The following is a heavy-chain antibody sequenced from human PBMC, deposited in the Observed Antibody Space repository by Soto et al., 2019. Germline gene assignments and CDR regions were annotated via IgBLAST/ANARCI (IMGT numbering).Heavy chain of an antibody. D-gene: IGHD3-16*02. CDR3: ARAMIRFGGVIVSVNAFDI. J-gene: IGHJ3*02. CDR1: GFTFSSYW. CDR2: IKQDGSEK. Sequence: EVQLVESGGGLVQPGGSLRLSCAASGFTFSSYWMSWVRQAPGKGLEWVANIKQDGSEKYYVDSVKGRFTISRDNAKNSLYLQMNRRRAEDTAVYYCARAMIRFGGVIVSVNAFDIWGQGTMVTVSS. V-gene: IGHV3-7*03.